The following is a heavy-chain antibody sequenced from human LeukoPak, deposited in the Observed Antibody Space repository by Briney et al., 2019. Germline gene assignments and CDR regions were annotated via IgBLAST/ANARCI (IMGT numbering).Heavy chain of an antibody. J-gene: IGHJ6*02. CDR1: GYTFTDYY. CDR2: INPKTVGT. V-gene: IGHV1-2*02. D-gene: IGHD5-18*01. Sequence: ASVNVSCKASGYTFTDYYMHWVRQAPGQGLEWMGWINPKTVGTHYAQRFQGRVTMTRDTSIRPDYMELSRLRSDDTAVYFCARLKIQVFLDYSNYGMDVWGQGTTVTVSS. CDR3: ARLKIQVFLDYSNYGMDV.